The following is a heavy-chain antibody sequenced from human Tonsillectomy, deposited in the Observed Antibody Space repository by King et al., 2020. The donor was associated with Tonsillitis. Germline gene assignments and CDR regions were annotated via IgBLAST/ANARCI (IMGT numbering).Heavy chain of an antibody. CDR3: ARGVILRDYYYYGLDV. Sequence: VQLVESGGGLVKPGGSLRLSCAASGFTFSDYYMSWIRQTPGKGLEWVSYISSGGSTVFYADSVKGRFTNSRDNAKNSLYLQMNSLRAEDTAVYFCARGVILRDYYYYGLDVWGQGTTVTVSS. CDR1: GFTFSDYY. V-gene: IGHV3-11*01. J-gene: IGHJ6*02. D-gene: IGHD3-22*01. CDR2: ISSGGSTV.